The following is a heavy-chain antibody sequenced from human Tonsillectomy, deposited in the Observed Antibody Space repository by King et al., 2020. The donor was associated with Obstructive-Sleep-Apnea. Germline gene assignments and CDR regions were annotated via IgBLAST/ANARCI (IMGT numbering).Heavy chain of an antibody. D-gene: IGHD3-22*01. CDR3: VTSAMADYENRGLDF. CDR1: GCTFSLYA. Sequence: VQLVESGGGLVQPGGSLRLSCAASGCTFSLYAMNWVRQAPGKGLEWVSLISTGGGGAFYADSVKGRFTISRDNSKNTLYLQRTNLRADDTAVSYCVTSAMADYENRGLDFWGQGTTVTVSS. CDR2: ISTGGGGA. J-gene: IGHJ6*02. V-gene: IGHV3-23*04.